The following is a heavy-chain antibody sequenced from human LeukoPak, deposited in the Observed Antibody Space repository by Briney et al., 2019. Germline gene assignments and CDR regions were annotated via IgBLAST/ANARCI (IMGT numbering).Heavy chain of an antibody. V-gene: IGHV1-2*02. D-gene: IGHD6-6*01. CDR2: INSNSGGT. J-gene: IGHJ4*02. CDR1: GYTFTGYY. CDR3: ARPIRIAARPWYFDY. Sequence: ASVKVSCKASGYTFTGYYMHWVRQAPGQGLEWMGWINSNSGGTNYAQKFQGRVTMTRDTSISTAYMELSRLRSDDTAVYYCARPIRIAARPWYFDYWGQGTLVTVSS.